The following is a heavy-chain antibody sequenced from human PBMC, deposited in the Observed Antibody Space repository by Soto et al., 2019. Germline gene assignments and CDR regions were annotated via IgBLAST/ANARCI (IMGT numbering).Heavy chain of an antibody. D-gene: IGHD5-12*01. CDR1: GFTFSSYD. Sequence: EVQLVESGGGLVQPGGSLRLSCAASGFTFSSYDMHWVRQPTGKGLEWVSAIGTAGDTYYPDSVKGRFTISRENAKNSLYLQMNSLRAGDTAVYYCARVLRGYSGFDDYYDYWGQGALVTVSS. V-gene: IGHV3-13*04. CDR2: IGTAGDT. J-gene: IGHJ4*02. CDR3: ARVLRGYSGFDDYYDY.